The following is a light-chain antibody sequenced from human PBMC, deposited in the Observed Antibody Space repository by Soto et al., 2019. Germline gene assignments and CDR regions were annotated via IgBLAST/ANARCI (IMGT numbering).Light chain of an antibody. Sequence: QSVLTQPPSASGTPGQRVTISCSGSSSNIGSNTVNWYQQLPGTAPKLLIYNNNQRPSGVPDRFSGSKSGTSASLAISGLQSEDEADYYCAAWDDSLNGLVFGTGTKLTV. V-gene: IGLV1-44*01. CDR2: NNN. J-gene: IGLJ1*01. CDR1: SSNIGSNT. CDR3: AAWDDSLNGLV.